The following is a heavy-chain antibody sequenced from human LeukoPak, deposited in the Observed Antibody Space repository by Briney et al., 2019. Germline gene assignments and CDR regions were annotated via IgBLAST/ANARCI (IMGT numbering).Heavy chain of an antibody. Sequence: ASVKVSCKASGYTFTGYYMHWVRQAPGQGLEWMGWINPNSGGTNYARKFQGRVTMTRDTSISTAYMELSRLRSDDTAVYYCARGRVTIFGVVTLRGEFDPWGQGTLVTVSS. D-gene: IGHD3-3*01. CDR2: INPNSGGT. CDR3: ARGRVTIFGVVTLRGEFDP. V-gene: IGHV1-2*02. CDR1: GYTFTGYY. J-gene: IGHJ5*02.